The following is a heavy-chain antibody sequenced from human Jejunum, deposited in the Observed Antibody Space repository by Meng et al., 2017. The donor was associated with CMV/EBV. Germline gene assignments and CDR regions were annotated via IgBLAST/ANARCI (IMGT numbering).Heavy chain of an antibody. CDR1: GASITRYY. V-gene: IGHV4-59*01. D-gene: IGHD3-16*01. CDR2: LYYSETA. J-gene: IGHJ5*02. Sequence: SGASITRYYGSWIRPPPGKGLEWIGYLYYSETAYYRPSLRSRVTISVDTTKNQFSLRLNSVTAADTAVYFCATTLYPIPFLNYFDPWGQGTLVTVSS. CDR3: ATTLYPIPFLNYFDP.